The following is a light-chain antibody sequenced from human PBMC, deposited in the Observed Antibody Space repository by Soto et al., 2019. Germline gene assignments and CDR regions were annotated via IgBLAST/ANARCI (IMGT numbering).Light chain of an antibody. CDR2: DVS. V-gene: IGLV2-14*03. CDR3: SSYRAISNNHYV. Sequence: QSALTQPASLSGSPGQSITISCTGTSSDVGGYNYVSWYQQHPGKAPKLMIYDVSNRPSGVSNRFSGSKSSNTASLTISGVPAEDQADYYFSSYRAISNNHYVFGTGTKRTVL. CDR1: SSDVGGYNY. J-gene: IGLJ1*01.